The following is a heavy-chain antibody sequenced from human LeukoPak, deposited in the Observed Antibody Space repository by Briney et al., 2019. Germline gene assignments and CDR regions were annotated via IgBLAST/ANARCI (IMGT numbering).Heavy chain of an antibody. CDR3: ARHPPYGSRSWGAYYFDY. Sequence: KASETLSLTCTVSGGSISSYYWSWIRQPAGKGLEWIGRIYTSGSTNYNPSLKSRVTMSVDTSKNQFSLKLSSVTAADTAVYFCARHPPYGSRSWGAYYFDYWGQGNLVTVSS. CDR1: GGSISSYY. J-gene: IGHJ4*02. D-gene: IGHD3-10*01. CDR2: IYTSGST. V-gene: IGHV4-4*07.